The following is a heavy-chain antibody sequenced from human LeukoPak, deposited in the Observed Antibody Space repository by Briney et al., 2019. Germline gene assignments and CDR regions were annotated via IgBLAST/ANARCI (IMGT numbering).Heavy chain of an antibody. J-gene: IGHJ5*02. CDR2: IYHSGST. V-gene: IGHV4-38-2*02. Sequence: SETLSLTCTVSGYSISSGYYWGWIRQPPGKGLEWIGSIYHSGSTYYNPSLKSRVTISVDTSKNQFSLKLSSVTAADTAVYYCARSDGWFDPWGQGTLVTVSS. CDR1: GYSISSGYY. CDR3: ARSDGWFDP.